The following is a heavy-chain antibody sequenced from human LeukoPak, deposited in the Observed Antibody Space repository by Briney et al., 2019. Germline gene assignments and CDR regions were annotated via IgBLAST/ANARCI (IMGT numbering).Heavy chain of an antibody. J-gene: IGHJ5*02. CDR2: INHSGST. V-gene: IGHV4-34*01. CDR3: ARVLGVVAAKGGWFDP. D-gene: IGHD2-15*01. Sequence: SETLSLTCAVYGGSFSGYYWSWIRQPPGKGLEWIGEINHSGSTNYNPSLKSRVTISVDTSKNQFSLKLSSVTAADTAVYYCARVLGVVAAKGGWFDPWGQGTLVTVPS. CDR1: GGSFSGYY.